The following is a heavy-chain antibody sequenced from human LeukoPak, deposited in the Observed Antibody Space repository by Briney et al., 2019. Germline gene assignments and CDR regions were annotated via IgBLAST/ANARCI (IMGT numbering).Heavy chain of an antibody. D-gene: IGHD7-27*01. V-gene: IGHV4-39*01. CDR3: ANWGGPNRGEFDP. J-gene: IGHJ5*02. Sequence: PSETLSLTCTVSGGSISSSSYYWGWIRQPPGKGLEWIGSIYYSGSTYYNPSLKSRVTISVDTSKNQFSLKLTSVTAADTAVYYCANWGGPNRGEFDPWGQGTLVTVSS. CDR1: GGSISSSSYY. CDR2: IYYSGST.